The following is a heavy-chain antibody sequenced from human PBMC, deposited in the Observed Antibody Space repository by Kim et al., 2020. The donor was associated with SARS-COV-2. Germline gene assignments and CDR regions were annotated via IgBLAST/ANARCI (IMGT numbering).Heavy chain of an antibody. Sequence: ASVKVSCKASGYTFTNYYMHWVRQAPGQGLEWMGIVNPSGGSTTYAQKFQGRVTMTRDTSTSTVYMALISMRSEDTAVYYCARGALAAADYEDWFDPWGQGTLVTVSS. J-gene: IGHJ5*02. CDR1: GYTFTNYY. CDR3: ARGALAAADYEDWFDP. D-gene: IGHD6-13*01. CDR2: VNPSGGST. V-gene: IGHV1-46*01.